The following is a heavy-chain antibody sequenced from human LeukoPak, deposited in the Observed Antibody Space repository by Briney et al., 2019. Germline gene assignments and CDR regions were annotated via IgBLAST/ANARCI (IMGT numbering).Heavy chain of an antibody. J-gene: IGHJ4*02. D-gene: IGHD4-23*01. CDR1: GFTFSSYA. CDR2: ISYDGSNK. Sequence: PGGSVRLSCAASGFTFSSYAVHWVRQAPGKGLEWVAVISYDGSNKYYADSVKGRFTISRDNSKNTLYLQMNSLRAEDTAVYYCAREARVAPYFDYWGQGTLVTVSS. CDR3: AREARVAPYFDY. V-gene: IGHV3-30*04.